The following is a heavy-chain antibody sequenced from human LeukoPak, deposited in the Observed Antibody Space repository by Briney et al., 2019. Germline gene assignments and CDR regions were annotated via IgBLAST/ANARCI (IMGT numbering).Heavy chain of an antibody. CDR1: GGSISSGDYY. J-gene: IGHJ4*02. Sequence: SETLSLTCTVSGGSISSGDYYWSWIRQPPGKGLEWIGYIYYGGSTYYNPSLKSRVTISVDTSKNQFSLKLSSVTAADTAVYYCARGILGSSGYYLDYWGQGTLVTVSS. CDR2: IYYGGST. V-gene: IGHV4-30-4*01. D-gene: IGHD3-22*01. CDR3: ARGILGSSGYYLDY.